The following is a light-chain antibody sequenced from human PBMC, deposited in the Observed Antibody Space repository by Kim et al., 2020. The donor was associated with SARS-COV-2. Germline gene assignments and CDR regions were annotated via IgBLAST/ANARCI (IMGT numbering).Light chain of an antibody. CDR1: SSDIGSYTF. Sequence: GQSVTISCTGTSSDIGSYTFVSWYQQHPGKAPKLIIHEVSQRSSGVPDRFSGSKSGNTASLTVSGLRAEDEADYYCSSYAGSNNWLFGGGTKVTVL. V-gene: IGLV2-8*01. CDR2: EVS. J-gene: IGLJ2*01. CDR3: SSYAGSNNWL.